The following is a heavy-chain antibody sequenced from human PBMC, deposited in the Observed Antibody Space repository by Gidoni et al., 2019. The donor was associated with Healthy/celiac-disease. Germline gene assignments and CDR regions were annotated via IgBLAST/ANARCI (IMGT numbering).Heavy chain of an antibody. CDR2: IYPGDSDT. CDR1: GYSFTSYW. V-gene: IGHV5-51*01. CDR3: ARLTDYDFWSGYSYGMDV. Sequence: EVQLVQSGAEVKKPGESLKISCKGSGYSFTSYWLGWVRQMPGKGLEWIGIIYPGDSDTRYSPSFQGQVTISADKSISTAYLQWSSLKASDTAMYYCARLTDYDFWSGYSYGMDVWGQGTTVTVSS. D-gene: IGHD3-3*01. J-gene: IGHJ6*02.